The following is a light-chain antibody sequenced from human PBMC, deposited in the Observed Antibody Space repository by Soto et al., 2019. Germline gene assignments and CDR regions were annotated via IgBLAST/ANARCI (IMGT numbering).Light chain of an antibody. CDR2: RNN. V-gene: IGLV1-47*01. CDR3: QSYDSTLSARYV. Sequence: QSVLTQPPSASGTPGQRVNISCSGSSSNIGSNYVYWYRQFPGTAPKLLIQRNNQRPSGVPARFSASTSGTSASLAITGLQAEDEGDYYCQSYDSTLSARYVFGTGTKLTVL. J-gene: IGLJ1*01. CDR1: SSNIGSNY.